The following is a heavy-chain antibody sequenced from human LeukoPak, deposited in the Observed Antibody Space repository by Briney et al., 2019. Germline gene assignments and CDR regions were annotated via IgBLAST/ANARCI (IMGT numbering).Heavy chain of an antibody. CDR3: AKVGRGGEIDY. Sequence: GGSLGLSCAASGFTFSSYALSWVRQAPGKGLEWVSGINSNGGRTLYADSVKGRYTISRDNSKNTLYLQMNSLRAEDTAVYYCAKVGRGGEIDYWGQGTLVTVSS. J-gene: IGHJ4*02. D-gene: IGHD3-16*01. V-gene: IGHV3-23*01. CDR2: INSNGGRT. CDR1: GFTFSSYA.